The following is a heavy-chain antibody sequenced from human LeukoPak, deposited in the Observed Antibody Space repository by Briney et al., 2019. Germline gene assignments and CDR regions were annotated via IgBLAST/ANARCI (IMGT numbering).Heavy chain of an antibody. CDR2: ISSSSSYI. D-gene: IGHD5-12*01. CDR3: ARDRGGYAPFDY. V-gene: IGHV3-21*01. CDR1: GGSISSSSYY. Sequence: ETLSLTCTVSGGSISSSSYYWGWVRQAPGKGLEWVSSISSSSSYIYYADSVKGRFTISRDNAKNSLYLQMNSLRAEDTAVYYCARDRGGYAPFDYWGQGTLVTVSS. J-gene: IGHJ4*02.